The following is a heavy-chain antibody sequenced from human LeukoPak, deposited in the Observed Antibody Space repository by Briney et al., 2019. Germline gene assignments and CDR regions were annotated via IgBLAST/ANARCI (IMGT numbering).Heavy chain of an antibody. CDR1: GGTFSSYA. CDR2: IIPIFGTA. Sequence: SVKVSCKASGGTFSSYAISWVRQAPGQGLEWTGGIIPIFGTANYAQKFQGRVTITADESTSTAYMELSSLRSEDTAVYYCARAPSHYYGSGSYLGYWGQGTLVTVSS. D-gene: IGHD3-10*01. CDR3: ARAPSHYYGSGSYLGY. V-gene: IGHV1-69*13. J-gene: IGHJ4*02.